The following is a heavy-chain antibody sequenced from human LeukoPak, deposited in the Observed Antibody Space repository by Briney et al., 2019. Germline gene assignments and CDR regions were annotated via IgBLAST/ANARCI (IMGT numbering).Heavy chain of an antibody. Sequence: IPSETLSLTCAVYGGSFSGYYWSWIRQPPGKGLEWIGEINHSGSTNYNPSLKSRVTISVDTSKNQFSLKLSSATAADTAVYYCARTYRGWSGYDAFDIWGQGTMVTVSS. CDR1: GGSFSGYY. CDR3: ARTYRGWSGYDAFDI. J-gene: IGHJ3*02. CDR2: INHSGST. V-gene: IGHV4-34*01. D-gene: IGHD6-19*01.